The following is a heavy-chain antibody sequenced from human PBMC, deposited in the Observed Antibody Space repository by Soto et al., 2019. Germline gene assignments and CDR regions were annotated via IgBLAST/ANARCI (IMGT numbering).Heavy chain of an antibody. CDR3: AKDITTAGAEYFQH. D-gene: IGHD6-13*01. CDR1: EFTFGRYA. CDR2: ISGSGGST. Sequence: PGGSLGLSCAPSEFTFGRYAMSWVRQAPGKGLEWVSGISGSGGSTYYADSVKGRFTISRDNSKNTLYLQMNSLRAEDTAVYYCAKDITTAGAEYFQHWGQGT. V-gene: IGHV3-23*01. J-gene: IGHJ1*01.